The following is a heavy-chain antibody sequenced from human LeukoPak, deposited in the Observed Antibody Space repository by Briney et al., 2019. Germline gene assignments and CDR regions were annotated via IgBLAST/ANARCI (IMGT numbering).Heavy chain of an antibody. J-gene: IGHJ3*02. CDR2: FNPSDGAT. CDR1: GYTFTSYL. D-gene: IGHD3-22*01. Sequence: ASAKVPRMESGYTFTSYLMHWVRQAPGQGLEWVGIFNPSDGATNYSQKFQATVTLTRDTSPSTVYMEVSGLRSEDTGVYYCAIISSAYYRDAFDIWRRGTLVSVRS. CDR3: AIISSAYYRDAFDI. V-gene: IGHV1-46*01.